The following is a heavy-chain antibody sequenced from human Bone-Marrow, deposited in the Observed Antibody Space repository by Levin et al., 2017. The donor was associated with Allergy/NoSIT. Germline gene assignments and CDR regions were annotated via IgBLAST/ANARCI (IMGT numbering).Heavy chain of an antibody. Sequence: PGGSLRLSCSVSGDSVGSSRYYWGWVRQPPGKGLQWIGTVYYSGTTDYNPSLKSRVATSLDASKNQFSLQLTSVTAADTAVYYCARLADYVWGSYRTDFDYWGQGILVTVSS. CDR3: ARLADYVWGSYRTDFDY. D-gene: IGHD3-16*02. J-gene: IGHJ4*02. CDR2: VYYSGTT. V-gene: IGHV4-39*01. CDR1: GDSVGSSRYY.